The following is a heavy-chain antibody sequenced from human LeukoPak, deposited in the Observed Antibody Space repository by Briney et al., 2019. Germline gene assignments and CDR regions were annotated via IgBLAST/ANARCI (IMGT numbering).Heavy chain of an antibody. CDR3: AREGYYDSSGYYIFDY. J-gene: IGHJ4*02. V-gene: IGHV1-69*13. CDR2: IIPIFGTA. Sequence: SVKVSCKASGYTFTGYYMHWARQAPGQGLEWMGGIIPIFGTANYAQKFQGRVTITADESTSTAYMELSSLRSEDTAVYYCAREGYYDSSGYYIFDYWGQGTLVTVSS. D-gene: IGHD3-22*01. CDR1: GYTFTGYY.